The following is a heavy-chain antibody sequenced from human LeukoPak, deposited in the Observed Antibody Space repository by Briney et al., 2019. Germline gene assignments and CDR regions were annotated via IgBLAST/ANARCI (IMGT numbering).Heavy chain of an antibody. D-gene: IGHD6-13*01. CDR2: ISWNSGSI. V-gene: IGHV3-9*01. CDR3: AKDAAAGRTHYYYMDV. CDR1: GFTFDDYA. J-gene: IGHJ6*03. Sequence: GRSLRLSCAASGFTFDDYAVHWVRQAPGKGLEWVSGISWNSGSIGYADSVKGRFTISRDNAKNSLYLQMNSLRAEDTALYYCAKDAAAGRTHYYYMDVWGKGTTVTISS.